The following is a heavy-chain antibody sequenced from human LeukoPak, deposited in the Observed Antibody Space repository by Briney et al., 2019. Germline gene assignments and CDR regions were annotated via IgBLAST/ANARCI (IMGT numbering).Heavy chain of an antibody. J-gene: IGHJ4*02. CDR3: ARDIGYFDY. Sequence: SETPSLTCAVYGGSFSGYYWSWIRQPPGKGLEWIGEINHSGSTNYNPSLKSRVTISVDTSKNQFSLKLSSVTAADTAVYYCARDIGYFDYWGQGTLVTVSS. CDR1: GGSFSGYY. V-gene: IGHV4-34*01. D-gene: IGHD2-2*03. CDR2: INHSGST.